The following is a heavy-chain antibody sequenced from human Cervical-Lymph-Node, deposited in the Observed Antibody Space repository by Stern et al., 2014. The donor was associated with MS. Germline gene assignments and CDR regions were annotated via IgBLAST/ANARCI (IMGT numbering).Heavy chain of an antibody. J-gene: IGHJ4*02. V-gene: IGHV2-70*04. Sequence: QITLKESGPALIKPRQALTLTCTFSGFSLDTAGTRVTWIRQSPGKALGWLAGIDWDDAKFSRSSLKTRLTISKDTSKSQVVLTLTNMDPVDTATYYCARSLAGVFDFWGQGVMVTVSS. CDR2: IDWDDAK. CDR3: ARSLAGVFDF. CDR1: GFSLDTAGTR.